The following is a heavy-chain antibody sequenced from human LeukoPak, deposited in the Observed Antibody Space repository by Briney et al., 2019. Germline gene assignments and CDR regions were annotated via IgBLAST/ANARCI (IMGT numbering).Heavy chain of an antibody. CDR2: IYNNGST. CDR1: GGSVSSYF. Sequence: SETLSLTCTVSGGSVSSYFWSWIRQPPGQGLEWIGDIYNNGSTNYNPSLKSRATISVDTSKNQFSLRLSSVTAADTAVYYCTRTRSRADSPDAFDIWGQGTMVTVSS. V-gene: IGHV4-59*02. J-gene: IGHJ3*02. CDR3: TRTRSRADSPDAFDI. D-gene: IGHD1-26*01.